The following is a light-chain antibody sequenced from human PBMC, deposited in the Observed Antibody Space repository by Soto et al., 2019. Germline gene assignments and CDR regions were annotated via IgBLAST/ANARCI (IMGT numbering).Light chain of an antibody. J-gene: IGLJ1*01. CDR1: SSNIGSSN. Sequence: QSVLAHRASACGAPGQRGTIAGSGSSSNIGSSNVNWYQQLPGTAPKLLIYTNNQRPSGVPDRFSGSKSGTSASLAISGLESDAQAHHYSPPCYPSLNRRFFG. CDR3: PPCYPSLNRRF. V-gene: IGLV1-44*01. CDR2: TNN.